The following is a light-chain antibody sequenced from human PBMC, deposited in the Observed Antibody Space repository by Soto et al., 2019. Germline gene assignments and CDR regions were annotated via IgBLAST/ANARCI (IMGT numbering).Light chain of an antibody. V-gene: IGLV2-8*01. J-gene: IGLJ1*01. CDR3: SSYAGDNFYV. CDR1: SSDVGGYNF. CDR2: DVG. Sequence: QSALTQPPSASGSPGQSGTISCTGTSSDVGGYNFVSWYQHLPGKAPKLIIYDVGERPSGVPDRFSGSKSGNTASLTVSGLQAEDEADYYCSSYAGDNFYVFGPGTKLTVL.